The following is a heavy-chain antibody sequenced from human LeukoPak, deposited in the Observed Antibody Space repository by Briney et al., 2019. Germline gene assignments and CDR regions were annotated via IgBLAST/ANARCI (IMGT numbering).Heavy chain of an antibody. V-gene: IGHV4-39*07. CDR2: VYYSGST. Sequence: PSETLSLTCTVSGGSISSSSNYWVWLRPPPGKGLEWIGSVYYSGSTYSNPSLKRRATISVDTSNNQFSLKLSSGTAADAAVYYCARAGSSTSCRECAFDIWGQRTMVTVSS. CDR1: GGSISSSSNY. D-gene: IGHD2-2*01. CDR3: ARAGSSTSCRECAFDI. J-gene: IGHJ3*02.